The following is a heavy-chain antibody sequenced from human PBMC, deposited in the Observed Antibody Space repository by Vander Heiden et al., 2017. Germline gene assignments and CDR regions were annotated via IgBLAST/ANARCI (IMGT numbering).Heavy chain of an antibody. CDR2: INPNSGGT. J-gene: IGHJ6*02. CDR3: ARGRYNWNERIYYYGMDV. V-gene: IGHV1-2*02. Sequence: QVQLVQSGAEVKKPGASVKVSCKASGYTFTGNYWHWVRQAPGQGLEWRGWINPNSGGTNYAQKFQGRVTMTRDTSISTAYMELSRLRSDDTAVYYCARGRYNWNERIYYYGMDVWGQGTTVTVSS. D-gene: IGHD1-1*01. CDR1: GYTFTGNY.